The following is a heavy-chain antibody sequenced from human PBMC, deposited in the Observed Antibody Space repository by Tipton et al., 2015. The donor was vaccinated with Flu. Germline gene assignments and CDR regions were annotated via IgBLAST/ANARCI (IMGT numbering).Heavy chain of an antibody. CDR1: GFTISSYW. CDR3: ARAVAAAGSY. CDR2: INEDGSEK. D-gene: IGHD6-13*01. V-gene: IGHV3-7*04. Sequence: SLRLSCAASGFTISSYWMSWVRQAPGKGLEWVANINEDGSEKYYVDSVKGRFTISRDNARNSVFLQTNSLRAEDTAVYYCARAVAAAGSYWGQGTLVTVSS. J-gene: IGHJ4*02.